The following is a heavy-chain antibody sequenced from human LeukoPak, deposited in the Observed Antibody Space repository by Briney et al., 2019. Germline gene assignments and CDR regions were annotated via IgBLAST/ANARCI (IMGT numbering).Heavy chain of an antibody. D-gene: IGHD1-14*01. CDR2: IDAAGDT. CDR1: GFTFSSYD. Sequence: QAGGSLRLSCAASGFTFSSYDMHWVRQATGKGLEWVSAIDAAGDTYYPGSVKGRFTISRENAKNSLYLQMNSLRAGDTAVYYRARGGKPAVFDIWGQGTKVTVSS. J-gene: IGHJ3*02. V-gene: IGHV3-13*04. CDR3: ARGGKPAVFDI.